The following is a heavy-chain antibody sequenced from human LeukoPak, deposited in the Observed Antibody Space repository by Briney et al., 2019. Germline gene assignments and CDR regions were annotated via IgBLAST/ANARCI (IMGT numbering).Heavy chain of an antibody. D-gene: IGHD6-13*01. Sequence: SETLSLTCTVSGGSISGYYWSWIRQPPGKGLEWIGYIYYSGSTNYNPSLKSRVTISVDTSKNQFSLKLSSVTAADTAVYYCARPGYSSSWYYFDYWGQGTLVTVSS. CDR1: GGSISGYY. CDR3: ARPGYSSSWYYFDY. V-gene: IGHV4-59*01. J-gene: IGHJ4*02. CDR2: IYYSGST.